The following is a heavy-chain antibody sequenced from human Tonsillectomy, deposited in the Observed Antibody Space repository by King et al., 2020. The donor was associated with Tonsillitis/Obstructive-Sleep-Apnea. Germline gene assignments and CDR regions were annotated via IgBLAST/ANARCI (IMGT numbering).Heavy chain of an antibody. D-gene: IGHD3-22*01. V-gene: IGHV3-23*04. CDR3: AKGDYDSSGWGAFDI. J-gene: IGHJ3*02. CDR2: ISCSGGST. Sequence: VQLVESGGGLVQPGGSLRLSCAASGFTFSNYAMSWVRQAPGKGLEWVSTISCSGGSTFYAVSVKGRFTIFGDNSKNTLYVQMNSLRAEDTAVYYCAKGDYDSSGWGAFDIWGQGPMVTVSS. CDR1: GFTFSNYA.